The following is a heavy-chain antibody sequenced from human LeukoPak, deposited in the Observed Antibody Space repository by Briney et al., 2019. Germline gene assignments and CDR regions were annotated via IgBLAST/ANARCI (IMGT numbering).Heavy chain of an antibody. J-gene: IGHJ4*02. D-gene: IGHD6-19*01. CDR3: ARQSGDQSSAWYFDA. CDR1: GGSLRSSGHW. CDR2: IHYSGKV. Sequence: PSETLSLTCTVSGGSLRSSGHWWVWIRQPPGKGLEWIGSIHYSGKVYYNPSLKSRVTTSVDTSTDQFSLRLSSATAADTAIYYCARQSGDQSSAWYFDAWGQGTLVTVSS. V-gene: IGHV4-39*01.